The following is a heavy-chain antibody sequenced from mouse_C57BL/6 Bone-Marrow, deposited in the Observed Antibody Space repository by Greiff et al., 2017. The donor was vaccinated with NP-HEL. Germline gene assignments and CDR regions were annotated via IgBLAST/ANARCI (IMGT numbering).Heavy chain of an antibody. D-gene: IGHD2-2*01. CDR3: ARRTVSVWLRHYAMDY. J-gene: IGHJ4*01. V-gene: IGHV1-59*01. CDR2: IDPSDSYT. CDR1: GYTFTSYW. Sequence: VQLQQPGAEPVRPGTSVKLSCKASGYTFTSYWMHWVKQRPGQGLEWIGVIDPSDSYTNYNQKFKGKATLTVDTSSSTAYMQLSSLTSEDSAVYYCARRTVSVWLRHYAMDYWGQGTSVTVSS.